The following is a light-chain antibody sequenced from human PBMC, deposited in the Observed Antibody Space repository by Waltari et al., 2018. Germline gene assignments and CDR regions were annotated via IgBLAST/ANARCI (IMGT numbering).Light chain of an antibody. V-gene: IGLV2-11*01. Sequence: QSALTQPRSVSGSPGQSVTITCTGTRSDVGAYHYVSWYQQHPGKAPKLMIYDVSERPSGVPDRFSGSRSGNTASLTISGLQTEDEADYYCCSYAGAYTWVFGGGTKLTVL. J-gene: IGLJ3*02. CDR1: RSDVGAYHY. CDR2: DVS. CDR3: CSYAGAYTWV.